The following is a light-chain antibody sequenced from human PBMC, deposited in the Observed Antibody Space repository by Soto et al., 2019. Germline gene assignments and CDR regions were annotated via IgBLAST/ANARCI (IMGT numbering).Light chain of an antibody. V-gene: IGLV1-47*02. Sequence: QSVLTQPPSASATPGQRVTISCSGSTSNLGNNNAYCYRHDPGTAPQLLIHHETLRPSWVPARCSGSTTGTSASLAISGRQSDDEFDYYCAAWDDSMGVVVFGGGTK. CDR2: HET. CDR1: TSNLGNNN. J-gene: IGLJ2*01. CDR3: AAWDDSMGVVV.